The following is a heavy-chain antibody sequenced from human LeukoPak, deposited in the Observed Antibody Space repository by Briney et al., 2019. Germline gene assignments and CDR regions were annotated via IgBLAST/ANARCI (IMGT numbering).Heavy chain of an antibody. V-gene: IGHV3-21*01. J-gene: IGHJ4*02. D-gene: IGHD3-22*01. CDR1: GFTVSSNY. Sequence: PGGSLRLSCAASGFTVSSNYMNWVRQAPGKGLEWVSSISSSSSYIYYADSVKGRFTISRDNAKNSLYLQMNSLRAEDTAVYYCARGGGKYYYDSSGYYPLDYWGQGTLVTVSS. CDR2: ISSSSSYI. CDR3: ARGGGKYYYDSSGYYPLDY.